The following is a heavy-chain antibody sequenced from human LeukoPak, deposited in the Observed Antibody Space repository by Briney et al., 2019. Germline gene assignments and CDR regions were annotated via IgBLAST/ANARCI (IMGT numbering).Heavy chain of an antibody. CDR3: AKTGNPATGDY. D-gene: IGHD1-1*01. CDR2: NSGGFT. V-gene: IGHV3-53*01. CDR1: GFTFSSYW. J-gene: IGHJ4*02. Sequence: GGSLRLSCAASGFTFSSYWMSWVRQAPGKGLEWVSVNSGGFTYYADSVKGRFTISRDNSKNTLYLQMNSLRAEDTAVYYCAKTGNPATGDYWGQGTLVTVSS.